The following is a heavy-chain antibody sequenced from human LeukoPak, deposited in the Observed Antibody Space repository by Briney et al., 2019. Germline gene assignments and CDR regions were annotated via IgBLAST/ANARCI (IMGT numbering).Heavy chain of an antibody. V-gene: IGHV3-49*03. CDR1: GFTFGDYA. CDR2: IRSKVYGGTT. D-gene: IGHD3-22*01. Sequence: GGSLRLSCTASGFTFGDYAMSWFRQAPGKGLEWVGFIRSKVYGGTTEYAASVKGRFTISRDDSKSIAYLQMNSLNTEDTAVYYCTIARQYYYDSSGYYGYWGQGTLVTVSS. J-gene: IGHJ4*02. CDR3: TIARQYYYDSSGYYGY.